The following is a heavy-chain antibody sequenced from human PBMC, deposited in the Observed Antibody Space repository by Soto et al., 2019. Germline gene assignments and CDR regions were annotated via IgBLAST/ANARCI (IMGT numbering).Heavy chain of an antibody. D-gene: IGHD5-18*01. J-gene: IGHJ4*02. CDR1: GFTFSSYS. CDR2: ISSSSSYI. CDR3: ARDRAMVRPAIFDY. V-gene: IGHV3-21*01. Sequence: GGSLRLSCAASGFTFSSYSMNWVRQAPGKGLEWVSSISSSSSYIYYADSVKGRFTISRDNAKNSLYLQMNSLRAEDTAVYYCARDRAMVRPAIFDYWGQGTLVTVS.